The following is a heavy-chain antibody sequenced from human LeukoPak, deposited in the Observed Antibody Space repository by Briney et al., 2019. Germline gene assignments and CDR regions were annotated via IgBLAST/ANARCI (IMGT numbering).Heavy chain of an antibody. CDR1: GFTFSSYS. J-gene: IGHJ3*02. Sequence: PGGSLRLSCAASGFTFSSYSMNWVRQAPGKGLEWVSSISSSSSYIYYADSVKGRFTISRDNAKNSLYLQMNSLRAEDTAVYYCARGGVTIFGVVTPGAFDIWGQGTMVTVSS. V-gene: IGHV3-21*01. CDR3: ARGGVTIFGVVTPGAFDI. D-gene: IGHD3-3*01. CDR2: ISSSSSYI.